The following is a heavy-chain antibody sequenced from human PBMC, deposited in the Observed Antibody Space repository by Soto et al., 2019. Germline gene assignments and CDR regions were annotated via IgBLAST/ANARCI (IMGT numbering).Heavy chain of an antibody. D-gene: IGHD3-3*01. CDR3: SREPGVVTYHWFDP. J-gene: IGHJ5*02. CDR1: GGSISSGDYY. Sequence: QVQLQESGPGLVKPSQTLSLTCTVSGGSISSGDYYWSWIRQHPGKGMEWIGYIYYSGSTYYNPSLKRRVTISVDTSKNQFSLKLSSVTAADTAVYYCSREPGVVTYHWFDPWGQGTLVTVSS. CDR2: IYYSGST. V-gene: IGHV4-30-4*01.